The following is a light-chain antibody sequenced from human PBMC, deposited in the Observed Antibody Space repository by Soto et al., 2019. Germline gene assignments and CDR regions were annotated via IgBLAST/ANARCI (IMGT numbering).Light chain of an antibody. J-gene: IGKJ3*01. CDR2: GAS. CDR1: QSVSSSY. Sequence: EIALTQSPGTLSLSPGERATLSCRASQSVSSSYLAWYQQKPGQAPRLLIYGASSRATGIPDRFSGSGSGTDFTLTINRLEPEDFAVYYCQQYGSSPPFTFGPGTKVDIK. V-gene: IGKV3-20*01. CDR3: QQYGSSPPFT.